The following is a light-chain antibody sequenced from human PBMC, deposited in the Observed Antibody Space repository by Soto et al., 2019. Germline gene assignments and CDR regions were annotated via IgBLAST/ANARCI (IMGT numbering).Light chain of an antibody. CDR2: CAS. J-gene: IGKJ5*01. V-gene: IGKV3-15*01. CDR3: QQYNNWLIT. CDR1: QSVSSN. Sequence: EIVMTQSPATLSVSPGERATLSFRASQSVSSNLAWYQQQPGQAPRLLIYCASTRATGIPARFSGSGSGTEFTLTISSPQSQDFAVYYGQQYNNWLITYGQGTRLEI.